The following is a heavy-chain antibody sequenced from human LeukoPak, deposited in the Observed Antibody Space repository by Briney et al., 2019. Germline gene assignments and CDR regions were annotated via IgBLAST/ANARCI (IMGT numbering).Heavy chain of an antibody. Sequence: GASVKVSCKASGGTFSSYAISWVRQAPGQGLEWMGGIIPIFGTANYAQKFQGRVTITADESTSTAYMEPSSLRSEDTAVYYCARAYYDSSGYHSFDYWGQGTLVTVSS. CDR3: ARAYYDSSGYHSFDY. CDR2: IIPIFGTA. J-gene: IGHJ4*02. V-gene: IGHV1-69*13. D-gene: IGHD3-22*01. CDR1: GGTFSSYA.